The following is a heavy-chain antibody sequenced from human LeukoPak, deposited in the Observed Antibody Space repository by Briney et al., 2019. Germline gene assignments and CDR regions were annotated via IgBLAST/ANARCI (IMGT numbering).Heavy chain of an antibody. CDR3: ARVPARGNKWYHPCDY. V-gene: IGHV1-18*01. CDR1: GYTFTSYG. Sequence: ASVKVSCKASGYTFTSYGISWVRQAPGQGLEWMGWISVWNGKTNYAQKLQGRVTMTTDTSTSTAYMELRSLRSDDTAVYFCARVPARGNKWYHPCDYWGKGTLVTVPS. D-gene: IGHD2-2*01. J-gene: IGHJ4*02. CDR2: ISVWNGKT.